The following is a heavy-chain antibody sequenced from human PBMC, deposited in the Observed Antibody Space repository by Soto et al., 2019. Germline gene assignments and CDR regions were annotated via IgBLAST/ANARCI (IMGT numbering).Heavy chain of an antibody. D-gene: IGHD3-10*01. J-gene: IGHJ4*02. CDR2: INPNSGGT. CDR1: GYALTDYY. Sequence: QVQLVQSGAEVKKPGASVKVSCKASGYALTDYYLHWVRLAPGQGLEWMGWINPNSGGTNYAQTFRGWVTMTRDTSISTAYMELSSLRSDDTAVYYCARLVGDYYGSGSLDHWGQGTLVTVSS. V-gene: IGHV1-2*04. CDR3: ARLVGDYYGSGSLDH.